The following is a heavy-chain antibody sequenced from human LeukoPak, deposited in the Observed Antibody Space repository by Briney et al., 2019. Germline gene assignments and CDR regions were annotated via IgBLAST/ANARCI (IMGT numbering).Heavy chain of an antibody. D-gene: IGHD1-26*01. V-gene: IGHV4-61*01. CDR2: IYYSGST. J-gene: IGHJ6*03. CDR1: GGSISSGYY. Sequence: SETLSLTCTVSGGSISSGYYWGWIRQPPGKGLEWIGYIYYSGSTNYNPSLKSRVTISVDTSKNQFSLKLSSVTAADTAVYYCARRWDYMDVWGKGTTVTVSS. CDR3: ARRWDYMDV.